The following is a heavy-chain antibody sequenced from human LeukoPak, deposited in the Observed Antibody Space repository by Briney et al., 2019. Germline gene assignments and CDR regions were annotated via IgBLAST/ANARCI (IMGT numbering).Heavy chain of an antibody. J-gene: IGHJ4*02. Sequence: SETLSLTCTVSGGSISSYYWGWIRQPPGKGLEWIGHIYYTGTTDYNSYLQSRVTMSVDTSKNQFSLRLSAVTAADTAVYYCARRGSSGWFDYWGQGTLDTVSS. CDR2: IYYTGTT. CDR1: GGSISSYY. CDR3: ARRGSSGWFDY. V-gene: IGHV4-59*08. D-gene: IGHD6-19*01.